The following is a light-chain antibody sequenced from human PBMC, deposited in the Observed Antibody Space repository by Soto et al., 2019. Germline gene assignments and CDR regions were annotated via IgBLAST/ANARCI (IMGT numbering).Light chain of an antibody. CDR2: HTS. V-gene: IGKV3-20*01. Sequence: ENVLTQSPGTLSLSPGERATLSCRASQSISSSSLARYQQEPGRAPRLLIYHTSSRATGIPDRFSGSGSGTDFTLTISRLEPEDFAVYYCQQYDSSPRTFGQGTKVDIK. CDR1: QSISSSS. J-gene: IGKJ1*01. CDR3: QQYDSSPRT.